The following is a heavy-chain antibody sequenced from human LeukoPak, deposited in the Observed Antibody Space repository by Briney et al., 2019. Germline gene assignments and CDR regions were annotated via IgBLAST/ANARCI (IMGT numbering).Heavy chain of an antibody. V-gene: IGHV4-4*07. CDR1: GGSISSYY. CDR2: IYTSGST. J-gene: IGHJ5*02. Sequence: SETLSLTCTVSGGSISSYYWSWIRQPAGKGLEWIGRIYTSGSTNYNPSLKSRVTMSVDTSKTQFSLKLSSVTAADTAVYYCARDRVFGELSWFDPWGQGTLVTVSS. CDR3: ARDRVFGELSWFDP. D-gene: IGHD3-10*01.